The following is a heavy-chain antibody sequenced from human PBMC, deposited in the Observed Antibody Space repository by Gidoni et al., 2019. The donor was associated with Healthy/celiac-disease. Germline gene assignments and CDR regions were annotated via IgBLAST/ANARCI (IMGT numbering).Heavy chain of an antibody. D-gene: IGHD3-10*01. CDR1: GFTFRSSW. V-gene: IGHV3-7*03. CDR3: ARVKPPPYGSGSYLSGMDV. CDR2: IKQDGSEK. J-gene: IGHJ6*02. Sequence: EVQLVESGGGLVQPGGSLRLSCAASGFTFRSSWMSWVRQAPGKGLEWVANIKQDGSEKYYVDSVKGRFTISRDNAKNSLYLQMNSLRAEDTAVYYCARVKPPPYGSGSYLSGMDVWGQGTTVTVSS.